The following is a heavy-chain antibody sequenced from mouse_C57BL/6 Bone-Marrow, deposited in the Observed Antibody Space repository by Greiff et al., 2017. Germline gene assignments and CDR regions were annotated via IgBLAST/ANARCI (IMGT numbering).Heavy chain of an antibody. J-gene: IGHJ1*03. V-gene: IGHV1-52*01. CDR1: GYTFPSYW. Sequence: QVQLQQSGAELVRPGSSVKLSCKASGYTFPSYWMHWVKPRPIQGLEWIGNIDPSDSETHYNQKFKDKATLTVDKSSSTAYMLLSSLTSVDSAVYYCARWHWYFDVWGTGTTVTVSS. CDR2: IDPSDSET. CDR3: ARWHWYFDV.